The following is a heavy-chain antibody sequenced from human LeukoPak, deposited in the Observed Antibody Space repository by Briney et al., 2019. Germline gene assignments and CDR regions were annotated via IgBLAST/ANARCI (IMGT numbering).Heavy chain of an antibody. CDR2: FDPEDGET. V-gene: IGHV1-24*01. CDR3: ANSGSYSGGFDY. CDR1: GYTLTELS. D-gene: IGHD1-26*01. Sequence: ASVKVSCKVSGYTLTELSMHWVRQAPGKGLEWMGGFDPEDGETIYAQKFQGRVTMTRDTPTSTVYMELSSLRSEDTAVYYCANSGSYSGGFDYWGQGTLVTVSS. J-gene: IGHJ4*02.